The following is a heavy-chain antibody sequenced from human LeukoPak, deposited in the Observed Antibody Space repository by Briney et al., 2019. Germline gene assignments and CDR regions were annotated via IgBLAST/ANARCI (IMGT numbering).Heavy chain of an antibody. CDR2: FDPEDGET. CDR1: GYTLTELS. V-gene: IGHV1-24*01. D-gene: IGHD3-9*01. CDR3: ATRSILRYFDWSYYFDY. J-gene: IGHJ4*02. Sequence: ASVKVSCKVSGYTLTELSMHWVRLAPGKGLEWMGGFDPEDGETIYAQKFQGRVTMTEDTSTDTAYMELSSLRSEDTAVYYCATRSILRYFDWSYYFDYWGQGTLVTVSS.